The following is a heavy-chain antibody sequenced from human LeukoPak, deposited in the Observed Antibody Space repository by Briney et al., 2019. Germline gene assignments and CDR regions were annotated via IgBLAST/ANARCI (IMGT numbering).Heavy chain of an antibody. V-gene: IGHV4-30-2*01. CDR3: ASGAYYDFWSGYYGTQHFDY. J-gene: IGHJ4*02. D-gene: IGHD3-3*01. CDR2: IYHSGST. CDR1: GGSISSGGYY. Sequence: SETLSLTCTVSGGSISSGGYYWSWIRQPPGKGLEWIGYIYHSGSTYYNPSLKSRVTISVDTSKNQFSLKLSSVTAADTAVYYCASGAYYDFWSGYYGTQHFDYWGQGTLVTVSS.